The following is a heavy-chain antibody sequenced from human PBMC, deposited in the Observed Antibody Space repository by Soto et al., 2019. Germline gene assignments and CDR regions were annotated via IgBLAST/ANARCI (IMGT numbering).Heavy chain of an antibody. CDR3: ARSGFLTGTEFDY. CDR2: IWYDGSNK. Sequence: GGSLRLSCAASGFTFSSYGMHWVRQAPGKGLEWVAVIWYDGSNKYYADSVKGRFTISRDNSKNTLYLQMNSLRAEDTAVYYCARSGFLTGTEFDYWGQGTLVTVSS. CDR1: GFTFSSYG. J-gene: IGHJ4*02. V-gene: IGHV3-33*01. D-gene: IGHD1-20*01.